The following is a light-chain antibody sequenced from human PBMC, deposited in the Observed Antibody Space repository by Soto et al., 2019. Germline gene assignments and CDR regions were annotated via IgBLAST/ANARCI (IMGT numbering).Light chain of an antibody. CDR3: SSYTSISTVV. Sequence: QSALTQPASVSGSPGQSVTVSCTGSSDDVGTYNYVSWYQQHPGKAPKLIIYDVSYRPSGVSNRFSGSKSGNTASLTISGLQAEDDADYYCSSYTSISTVVFGGGTKLTVL. J-gene: IGLJ2*01. CDR1: SDDVGTYNY. CDR2: DVS. V-gene: IGLV2-14*03.